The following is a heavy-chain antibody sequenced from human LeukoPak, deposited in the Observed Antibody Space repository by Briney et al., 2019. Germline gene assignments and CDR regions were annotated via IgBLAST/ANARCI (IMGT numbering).Heavy chain of an antibody. CDR3: ARVMRDYYYYGMDV. CDR2: LNSKCGGT. V-gene: IGHV1-2*02. CDR1: GFTFPLYY. Sequence: ASVELYCHVCGFTFPLYYLHCVRRAPGPGHEWMGWLNSKCGGTNNAQKFQGRVGMTRHTSISTAYMELSRLRSDDTAGYYWARVMRDYYYYGMDVWGQGTTVTVSS. J-gene: IGHJ6*02.